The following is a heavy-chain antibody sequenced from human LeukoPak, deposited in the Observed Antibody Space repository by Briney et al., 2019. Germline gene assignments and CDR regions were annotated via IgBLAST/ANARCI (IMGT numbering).Heavy chain of an antibody. Sequence: ASVKVSCKASGYTFTNYYVHWVRQAPGQGLEWMGIINSGGGSTSNAQKFQSRVTMTRDTSTSRVYMELSSLRSEDTAVYYCARGTYYHDSSDLDHWGQGTLVTVSS. V-gene: IGHV1-46*03. CDR2: INSGGGST. D-gene: IGHD3-22*01. CDR1: GYTFTNYY. J-gene: IGHJ4*02. CDR3: ARGTYYHDSSDLDH.